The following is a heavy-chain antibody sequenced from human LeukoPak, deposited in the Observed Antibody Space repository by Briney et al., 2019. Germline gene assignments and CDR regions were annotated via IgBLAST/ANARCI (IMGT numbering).Heavy chain of an antibody. CDR3: AKDTTLGYYRGFDY. CDR2: ISGSGGST. V-gene: IGHV3-23*01. D-gene: IGHD3-22*01. CDR1: GFTFSSYA. Sequence: QPGGSLRLSCAASGFTFSSYAMSWVRQAPGKGPEWVSAISGSGGSTYYADSVKGRFTISRDNSKNTLYLQTNSLRAEDTAAYYCAKDTTLGYYRGFDYWGQGTLVTVSS. J-gene: IGHJ4*02.